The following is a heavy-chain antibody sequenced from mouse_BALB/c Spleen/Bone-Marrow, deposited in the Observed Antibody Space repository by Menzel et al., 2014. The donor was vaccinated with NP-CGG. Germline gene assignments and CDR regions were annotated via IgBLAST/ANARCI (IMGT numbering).Heavy chain of an antibody. D-gene: IGHD2-10*02. V-gene: IGHV2-6-7*01. Sequence: QVQLQQSGPGLVAPSQSLSIPCTVSGFSLTDYGIYWVRQPPGKGLEWLGMIWGDGTTDYNSALRSRLSINKDNSRSQVFLKMNSLQTDDTARYYCAREKYGNYYAMGYWGQGTSVTVSS. CDR1: GFSLTDYG. CDR3: AREKYGNYYAMGY. J-gene: IGHJ4*01. CDR2: IWGDGTT.